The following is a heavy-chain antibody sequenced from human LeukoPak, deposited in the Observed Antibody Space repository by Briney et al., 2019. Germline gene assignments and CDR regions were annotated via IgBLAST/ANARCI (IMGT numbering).Heavy chain of an antibody. CDR1: GGSFSGYY. CDR2: INHSGST. CDR3: ARGLATRQWLVRQGYFQH. Sequence: PSETLSLTCAVYGGSFSGYYWSWIRRPPGKGLEWIGEINHSGSTNYNPSLKSRVTISVDTSKNQFSLKLSSVTAADTAVYYCARGLATRQWLVRQGYFQHWGQGTLVTVSS. J-gene: IGHJ1*01. D-gene: IGHD6-19*01. V-gene: IGHV4-34*01.